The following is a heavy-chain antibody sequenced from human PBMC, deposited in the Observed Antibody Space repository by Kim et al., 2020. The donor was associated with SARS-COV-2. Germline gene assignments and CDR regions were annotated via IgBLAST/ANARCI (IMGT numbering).Heavy chain of an antibody. CDR3: AKDDRYCTGGSCFIDF. Sequence: GGSLRLSCAASGFTFSSYAMSWVRRAPGEGLEWVSTISGSGNSVYYADSVKGRFTISRDNVDNTLYLQMNSLRAEDTAVYYCAKDDRYCTGGSCFIDFWGQGTLVTVSS. J-gene: IGHJ4*02. V-gene: IGHV3-23*01. CDR1: GFTFSSYA. CDR2: ISGSGNSV. D-gene: IGHD2-8*02.